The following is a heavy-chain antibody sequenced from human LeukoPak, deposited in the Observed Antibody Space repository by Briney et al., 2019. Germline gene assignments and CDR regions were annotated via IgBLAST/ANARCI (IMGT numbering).Heavy chain of an antibody. CDR2: IYYTGST. CDR1: GGSISSGGYY. J-gene: IGHJ3*02. CDR3: ARVPSVIDAFDI. D-gene: IGHD2-21*01. V-gene: IGHV4-31*03. Sequence: SETLALTCTVSGGSISSGGYYWSWIRQHPGKGLEWIAYIYYTGSTYYNPSLKSRLTISVDRSKNQFSLRLSSMTAADTAVYYCARVPSVIDAFDIWGQGTMVTVSS.